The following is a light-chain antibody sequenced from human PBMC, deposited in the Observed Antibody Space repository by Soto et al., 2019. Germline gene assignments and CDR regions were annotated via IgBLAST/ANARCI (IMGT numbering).Light chain of an antibody. CDR1: QSISNY. CDR3: QQSYRNPIT. CDR2: AAS. J-gene: IGKJ5*01. Sequence: DIQMTQSASSLSASVGDRVTITCRASQSISNYLNWYQQKPGKAPNLLIHAASSLQSGVPPRFSGSGSGTDFTLTISSLQPEDFATYFCQQSYRNPITFGQGTLLDIK. V-gene: IGKV1-39*01.